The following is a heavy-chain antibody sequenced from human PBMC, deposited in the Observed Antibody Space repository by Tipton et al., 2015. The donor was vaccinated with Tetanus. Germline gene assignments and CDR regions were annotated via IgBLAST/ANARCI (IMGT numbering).Heavy chain of an antibody. Sequence: QSGAEVKKPGESLKISCQGSGYRFANYWIGWVRQMPGKGLEWMGIIYPHDSDTRYNPSFQGHVTMSADKSINTAYLQWTSLKASDTAVYYCARRKGGYVGYYFDFWAQGTLVTVSA. D-gene: IGHD5-12*01. CDR1: GYRFANYW. J-gene: IGHJ4*02. V-gene: IGHV5-51*01. CDR2: IYPHDSDT. CDR3: ARRKGGYVGYYFDF.